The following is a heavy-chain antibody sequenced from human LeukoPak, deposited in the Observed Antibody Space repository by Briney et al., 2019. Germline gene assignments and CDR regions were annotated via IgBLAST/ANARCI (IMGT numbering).Heavy chain of an antibody. V-gene: IGHV3-23*01. CDR1: GFTLTSYA. J-gene: IGHJ4*02. Sequence: GESLKISCAASGFTLTSYAMSWVRQAPGTGLEWVSVISGDGTDLDYADSVKGRFTISRDTSKSMVFLQMNSLRVEDTAVYYCAKKRGGNNPYDYWGQGTLVTVSS. CDR3: AKKRGGNNPYDY. CDR2: ISGDGTDL. D-gene: IGHD3-10*01.